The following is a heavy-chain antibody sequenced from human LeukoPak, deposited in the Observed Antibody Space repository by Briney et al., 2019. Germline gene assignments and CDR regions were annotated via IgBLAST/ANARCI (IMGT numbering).Heavy chain of an antibody. CDR3: ARGSREQLVMGAFDI. J-gene: IGHJ3*02. D-gene: IGHD6-13*01. CDR2: IYHSGST. Sequence: PSGTLSLTCAVSGGSISSSNWWSWVRQPPGKGLEWIGEIYHSGSTNYNPSLKSRATISVDKSKNQFSLKLSSVTAADTAVYYCARGSREQLVMGAFDIWGQGTMVTVSS. V-gene: IGHV4-4*02. CDR1: GGSISSSNW.